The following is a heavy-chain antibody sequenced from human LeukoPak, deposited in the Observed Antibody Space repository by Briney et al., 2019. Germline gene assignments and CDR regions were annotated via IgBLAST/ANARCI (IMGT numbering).Heavy chain of an antibody. D-gene: IGHD3-10*01. V-gene: IGHV3-21*01. CDR2: ISSSSSYI. CDR1: GFTFSSYS. Sequence: GGTLRLSCAASGFTFSSYSMNWVRQAPGKGLEWVSSISSSSSYIYYADSVKGRFTISRDNAKNSLYLQMNSLRAEDTAVYYCAREITMVRGVYYYYCMDVWGKGTTVTISS. CDR3: AREITMVRGVYYYYCMDV. J-gene: IGHJ6*03.